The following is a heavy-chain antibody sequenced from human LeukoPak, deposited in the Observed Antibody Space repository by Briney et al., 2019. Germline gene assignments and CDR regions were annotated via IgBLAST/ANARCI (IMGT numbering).Heavy chain of an antibody. J-gene: IGHJ4*02. V-gene: IGHV3-23*01. D-gene: IGHD3-22*01. CDR1: GFTFSSYS. Sequence: GESLRLSCAASGFTFSSYSMNWVRQAPGKGLEWVSTISGSGGSTFYADSVEGRFTISRDNSKNTLYLQMNSLRAEDTAVYYCAKVRGYYDSSGYLDSWGQGTLVTVSS. CDR3: AKVRGYYDSSGYLDS. CDR2: ISGSGGST.